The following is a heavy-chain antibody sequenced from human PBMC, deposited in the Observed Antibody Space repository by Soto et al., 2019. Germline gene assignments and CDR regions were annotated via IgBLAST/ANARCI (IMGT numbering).Heavy chain of an antibody. J-gene: IGHJ3*01. D-gene: IGHD6-19*01. CDR2: VNHNGRK. Sequence: XTLSLPCAVYGGSLSGHFWNWIRQTPGKGLELIGKVNHNGRKNYNPSLKSRVTISLDMYKNQISLKLTSVTAADKAVYYCARGGSSEWQVDFDFWGQGIMVTGSS. CDR3: ARGGSSEWQVDFDF. V-gene: IGHV4-34*01. CDR1: GGSLSGHF.